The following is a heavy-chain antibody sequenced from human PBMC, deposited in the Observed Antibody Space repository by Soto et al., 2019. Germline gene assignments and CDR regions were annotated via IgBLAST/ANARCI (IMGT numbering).Heavy chain of an antibody. CDR2: ISGNVGST. D-gene: IGHD5-18*01. V-gene: IGHV3-23*01. CDR1: GGSISSGGYS. CDR3: PQEAGSSEGSSRRYYYGKEL. Sequence: ETLSLTCAVPGGSISSGGYSWSWVRQAPGKGLEWVSAISGNVGSTYYADSVKGRFTISRDNSKNTLYLQMNSLRAEDTAVYSCPQEAGSSEGSSRRYYYGKELW. J-gene: IGHJ6*01.